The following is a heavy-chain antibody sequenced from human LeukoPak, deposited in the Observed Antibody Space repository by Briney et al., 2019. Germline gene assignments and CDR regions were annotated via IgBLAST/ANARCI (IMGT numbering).Heavy chain of an antibody. CDR2: IFHTGST. J-gene: IGHJ4*02. Sequence: SETLSLTCSVSGGSITTRRYYWGWIRQPPGKGLEWIGSIFHTGSTFHNPSLNRRVTFSVDTSKNQFSLNVSSITAADTAVYYCARHIYSTRSSFYPDYWGQGTLVAVSS. CDR3: ARHIYSTRSSFYPDY. CDR1: GGSITTRRYY. V-gene: IGHV4-39*01. D-gene: IGHD6-13*01.